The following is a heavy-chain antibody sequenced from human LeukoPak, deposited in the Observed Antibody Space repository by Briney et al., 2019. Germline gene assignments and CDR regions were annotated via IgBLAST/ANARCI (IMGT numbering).Heavy chain of an antibody. V-gene: IGHV1-46*03. J-gene: IGHJ3*02. CDR3: ARVINYYDSSGNAFDI. D-gene: IGHD3-22*01. CDR2: INPSGGST. Sequence: GASVKVSCKASGYTFTSYYMHWVRQAPGQGLEWMGIINPSGGSTSYAQKFQGRVTMHRDTSTSTVYMELRSLRSEDTAVYYCARVINYYDSSGNAFDIWGQGTMVTVSS. CDR1: GYTFTSYY.